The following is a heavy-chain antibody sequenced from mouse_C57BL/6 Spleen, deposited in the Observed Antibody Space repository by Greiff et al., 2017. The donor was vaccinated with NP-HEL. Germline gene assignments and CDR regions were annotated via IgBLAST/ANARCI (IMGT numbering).Heavy chain of an antibody. J-gene: IGHJ2*01. V-gene: IGHV7-3*01. D-gene: IGHD5-1*01. Sequence: EVQLVESGGGLVQPGGSLSLSCAASGFTFTDYYMSWVRQPPGKALEWLGFIRNKANGYTTEYSASVKGRFTISRDNSQSILYLQMNALRAEDSATYYCARESNYFDYWGQGTTLTVSS. CDR1: GFTFTDYY. CDR3: ARESNYFDY. CDR2: IRNKANGYTT.